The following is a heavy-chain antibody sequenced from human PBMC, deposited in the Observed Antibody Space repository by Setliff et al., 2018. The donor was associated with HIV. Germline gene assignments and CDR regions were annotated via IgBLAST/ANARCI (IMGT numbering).Heavy chain of an antibody. Sequence: SETLSLTCSVSGGPISSNNYYWGWIRQPPGKGLEWIGYIHHSGSSSHNPSLKSRLTTSINASKSQFSLRLSSVTAADTAVYYCASGWVRQSRRFGGVVVLPPFDYWGQGTLVTVSS. V-gene: IGHV4-39*07. J-gene: IGHJ4*02. D-gene: IGHD3-16*02. CDR1: GGPISSNNYY. CDR2: IHHSGSS. CDR3: ASGWVRQSRRFGGVVVLPPFDY.